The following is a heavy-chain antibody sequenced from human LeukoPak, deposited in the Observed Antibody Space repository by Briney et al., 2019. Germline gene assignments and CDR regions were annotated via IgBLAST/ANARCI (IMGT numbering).Heavy chain of an antibody. V-gene: IGHV4-4*07. CDR3: AGFPGLGYGDSWENYFDY. J-gene: IGHJ4*02. CDR2: IYTSGST. D-gene: IGHD4-17*01. Sequence: SETLSLTCTVPGGSISSYYWSWIRQPAGKGLEWIGRIYTSGSTNYNPSLKSRVTMSVDTSKNQFSLKLSSVTAADTAVYYCAGFPGLGYGDSWENYFDYWGQGTLVTVSS. CDR1: GGSISSYY.